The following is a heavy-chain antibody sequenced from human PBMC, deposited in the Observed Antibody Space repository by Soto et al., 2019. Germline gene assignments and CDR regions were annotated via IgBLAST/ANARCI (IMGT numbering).Heavy chain of an antibody. J-gene: IGHJ4*02. CDR2: ISGTTNYI. CDR3: ARESEDLTSNFDY. Sequence: SLRLSCAASGFTFTRYSRNWVRQAPGKGLEWVSSISGTTNYIYYGDSMKGRFTISRDNAKNSLYLEMNSLRAEDTAVYYCARESEDLTSNFDYWGQGTLVTVSS. V-gene: IGHV3-21*06. CDR1: GFTFTRYS.